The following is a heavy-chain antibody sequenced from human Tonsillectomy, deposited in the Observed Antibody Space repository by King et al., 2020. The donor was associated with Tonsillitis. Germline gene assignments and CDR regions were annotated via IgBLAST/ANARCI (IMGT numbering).Heavy chain of an antibody. Sequence: VTLKESGPALVKPTQTLTLTCTFSGFSLSTSGMCVSWIRQPPGKALEWLALIDWDDDKYYSTSLKTRLTISKDTSKNQVVLTMTNMDPVDTATYYCARIRPSSSVLWSFDYWGQGTLVTVSS. V-gene: IGHV2-70*01. CDR1: GFSLSTSGMC. CDR2: IDWDDDK. CDR3: ARIRPSSSVLWSFDY. D-gene: IGHD6-6*01. J-gene: IGHJ4*02.